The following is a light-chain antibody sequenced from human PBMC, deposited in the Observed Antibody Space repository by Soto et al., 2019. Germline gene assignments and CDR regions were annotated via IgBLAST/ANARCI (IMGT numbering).Light chain of an antibody. CDR2: DVT. CDR1: DNDVGGYNY. Sequence: QSVLTQPASVSGSPGQSITISCTGTDNDVGGYNYVSWYQQYPDKAPKLIIYDVTNRPSGVSMRFSGSKPGNTASLTISGLRPEDEADYYCSSYTSIATYVFGSGTKVTVL. V-gene: IGLV2-14*01. CDR3: SSYTSIATYV. J-gene: IGLJ1*01.